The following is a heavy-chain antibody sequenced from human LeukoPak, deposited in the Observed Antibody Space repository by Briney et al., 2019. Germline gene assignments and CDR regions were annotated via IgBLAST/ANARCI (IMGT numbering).Heavy chain of an antibody. CDR1: GYTFTSYY. J-gene: IGHJ4*02. CDR2: INPSDGST. V-gene: IGHV1-46*01. D-gene: IGHD3-10*01. CDR3: ARDGGSGTYYNVGIDY. Sequence: ASVTVSCKASGYTFTSYYMHWVRRASGQGLEWMGIINPSDGSTTYAQKFQGRVTMTRDTSTSTVYMELSSLRSEDTAVYYCARDGGSGTYYNVGIDYWGQGTLVTVSS.